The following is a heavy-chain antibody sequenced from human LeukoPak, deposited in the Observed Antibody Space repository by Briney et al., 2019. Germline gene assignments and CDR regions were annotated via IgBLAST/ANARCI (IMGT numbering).Heavy chain of an antibody. CDR2: ISVHNGNT. CDR3: AREVRGFLDPNFYYYMDV. V-gene: IGHV1-18*01. CDR1: GYTFTNYG. D-gene: IGHD3/OR15-3a*01. J-gene: IGHJ6*03. Sequence: GASVKVSCKASGYTFTNYGITWVRQAPGQGLEWMGWISVHNGNTNYAQKFKGRVSMTSDTSTTTAYMELRSLTSDDTAVYYCAREVRGFLDPNFYYYMDVWGKGTTVTVSS.